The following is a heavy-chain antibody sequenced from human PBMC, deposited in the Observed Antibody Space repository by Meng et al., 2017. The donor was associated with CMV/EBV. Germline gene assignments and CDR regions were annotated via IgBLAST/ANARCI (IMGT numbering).Heavy chain of an antibody. CDR3: ASGTLRLGFDP. CDR1: GFPFGRFW. Sequence: LSGAASGFPFGRFWMHWVRQAPGKGLVWVSRINSDGSSTSYADSVKGRFTISRDNAKNTLYLQMNSLRAEDTAVYYCASGTLRLGFDPWGQGTLVTVSS. D-gene: IGHD1-26*01. V-gene: IGHV3-74*01. CDR2: INSDGSST. J-gene: IGHJ5*02.